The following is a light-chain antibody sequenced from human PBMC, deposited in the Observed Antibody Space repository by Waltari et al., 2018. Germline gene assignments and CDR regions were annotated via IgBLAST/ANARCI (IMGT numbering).Light chain of an antibody. V-gene: IGKV1-12*01. J-gene: IGKJ3*01. Sequence: QMTQSPLSVSASTGDRVAVSCRASQDIASWLAWYQRHPGKARRLLVYAASNLQSGVPSRFSGSESGTNFTLTINSLQPEDFATYYCQLAQRFPFFGPGTKVDVK. CDR1: QDIASW. CDR2: AAS. CDR3: QLAQRFPF.